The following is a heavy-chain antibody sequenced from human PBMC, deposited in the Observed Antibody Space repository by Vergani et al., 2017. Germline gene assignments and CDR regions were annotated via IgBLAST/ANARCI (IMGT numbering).Heavy chain of an antibody. CDR2: IYYSGST. V-gene: IGHV4-39*07. CDR1: NDSVSNTFYY. J-gene: IGHJ6*02. Sequence: QVQLQESGPGLVKPSETLSLTCTVSNDSVSNTFYYWGWIRQTPGKGLEWIGSIYYSGSTYYNPSLESRVTISVDKSKNQFSLKLSSVTAADTAVYYCARAGWGSYSFDGMDVWGQGTTVTVSS. CDR3: ARAGWGSYSFDGMDV. D-gene: IGHD3-16*01.